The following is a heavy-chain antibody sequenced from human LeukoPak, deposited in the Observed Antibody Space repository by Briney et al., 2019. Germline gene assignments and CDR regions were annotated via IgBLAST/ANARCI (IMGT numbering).Heavy chain of an antibody. J-gene: IGHJ6*03. CDR3: ARVGIVGAPYYYYYYMDV. V-gene: IGHV4-4*09. Sequence: PSETLSLTCTVSGGSISSYYWSWIRQPPGKGLEWIGYIYTSGSTNYNPSLKSRVTISVDTSKNQFSLKLSSVTAADTAVYYCARVGIVGAPYYYYYYMDVWGKGTTVTVSS. D-gene: IGHD1-26*01. CDR1: GGSISSYY. CDR2: IYTSGST.